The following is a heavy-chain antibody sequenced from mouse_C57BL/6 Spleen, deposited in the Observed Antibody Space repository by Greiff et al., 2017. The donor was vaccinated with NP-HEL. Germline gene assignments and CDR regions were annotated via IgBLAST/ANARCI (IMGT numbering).Heavy chain of an antibody. J-gene: IGHJ3*01. CDR1: GEKGKREG. Sequence: QKGAELVKPGASVKLSCKAEGEKGKREGRKGGKKRRGGGREGRGRSKEKRGGTKYNEKFKSKATLTVDKPSSTAYMQLSSLTSEDSAVYYCARRSAWFAYWGQGTLVTVSA. V-gene: IGHV1-72*01. CDR2: SKEKRGGT. CDR3: ARRSAWFAY.